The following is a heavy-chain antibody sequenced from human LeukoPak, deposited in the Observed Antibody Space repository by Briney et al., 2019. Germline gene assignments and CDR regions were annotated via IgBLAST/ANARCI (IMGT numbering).Heavy chain of an antibody. CDR1: GVSISSHY. CDR3: ARDFGTLPGVPTWFDP. D-gene: IGHD1-14*01. V-gene: IGHV4-4*07. Sequence: PSETLSLTCSVSGVSISSHYWNWIRQPAGKGLEWIGRFYSSGLTNYNPYLKGRVTVSVDTSKNQFFLELTSVTAADTAVYYCARDFGTLPGVPTWFDPWGQGTLVTVSS. J-gene: IGHJ5*02. CDR2: FYSSGLT.